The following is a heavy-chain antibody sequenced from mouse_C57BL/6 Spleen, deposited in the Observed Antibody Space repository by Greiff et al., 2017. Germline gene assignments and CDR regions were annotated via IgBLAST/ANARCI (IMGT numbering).Heavy chain of an antibody. D-gene: IGHD2-2*01. J-gene: IGHJ4*01. CDR3: ARYYGYDEDAMDY. Sequence: QVQLKESGPELVKPGASVKISCKASGYSFTSYYIHWVKQRPGQGLEWIGWIYPGSGNTKYNEKFKGKATLTADTSSSTAYMQLSSLTSEDSAVYYCARYYGYDEDAMDYWGQGTSVTVSS. CDR2: IYPGSGNT. CDR1: GYSFTSYY. V-gene: IGHV1-66*01.